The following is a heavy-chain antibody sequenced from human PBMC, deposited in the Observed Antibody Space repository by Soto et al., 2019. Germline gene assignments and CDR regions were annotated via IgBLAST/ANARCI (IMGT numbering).Heavy chain of an antibody. CDR3: AKDLGYDFWSGYYGFDY. Sequence: GGSLRLSCAASGFTFSNYAMSWVHQAPGKGLEWVSAISGSGGSTYYADSVKGRFTISRDNSKNTLYLQMNSLRAEDTAVYYCAKDLGYDFWSGYYGFDYWGQGTLVTVSA. CDR1: GFTFSNYA. D-gene: IGHD3-3*01. J-gene: IGHJ4*02. V-gene: IGHV3-23*01. CDR2: ISGSGGST.